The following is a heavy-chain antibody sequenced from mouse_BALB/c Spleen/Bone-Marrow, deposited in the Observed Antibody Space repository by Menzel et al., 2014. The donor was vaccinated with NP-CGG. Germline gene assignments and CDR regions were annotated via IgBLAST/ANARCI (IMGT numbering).Heavy chain of an antibody. Sequence: DVMLVESGGGLVQPGGSRKLSCAASGFTFSSFGMHWVRQAPEKGLEWVAYISSGSSTIYYADTVKGRFTISRDNPKNTLFLQMTSLRSEDTAMYYCARRYYGSSFSYFDHWGQGTTLTVSS. CDR2: ISSGSSTI. CDR1: GFTFSSFG. D-gene: IGHD1-1*01. CDR3: ARRYYGSSFSYFDH. J-gene: IGHJ2*01. V-gene: IGHV5-17*02.